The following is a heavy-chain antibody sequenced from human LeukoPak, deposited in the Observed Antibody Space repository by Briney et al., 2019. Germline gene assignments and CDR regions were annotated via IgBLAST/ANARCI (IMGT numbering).Heavy chain of an antibody. D-gene: IGHD2-2*02. CDR2: IYYSGST. CDR3: ANGYCSSTSCYTEAFDI. Sequence: PSETLSLTCTVFGGSISSYYWSWIRQPPGKGLEWIGCIYYSGSTYYNPSLKSRVTISVDTSKNQFSLKLSSVTAADTAVYYCANGYCSSTSCYTEAFDIWGQGTMVTVSS. CDR1: GGSISSYY. V-gene: IGHV4-59*04. J-gene: IGHJ3*02.